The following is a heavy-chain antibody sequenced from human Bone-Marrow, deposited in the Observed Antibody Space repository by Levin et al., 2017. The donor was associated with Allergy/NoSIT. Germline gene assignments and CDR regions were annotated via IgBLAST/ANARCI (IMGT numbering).Heavy chain of an antibody. V-gene: IGHV3-23*01. D-gene: IGHD2-2*01. Sequence: LSLTCAASGFTFSNYAMSWVRQAPGKGLEWVSGISGSGGRTYYADSVKGRFTTSRDDSKNTLYLEMNSLRAEDTAVYYCAKDTPALSAGPYFDFWGQGTLVTVSS. CDR2: ISGSGGRT. CDR1: GFTFSNYA. CDR3: AKDTPALSAGPYFDF. J-gene: IGHJ4*02.